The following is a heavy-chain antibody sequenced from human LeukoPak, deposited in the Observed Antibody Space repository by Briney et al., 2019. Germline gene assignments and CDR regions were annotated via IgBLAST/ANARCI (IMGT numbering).Heavy chain of an antibody. J-gene: IGHJ3*01. D-gene: IGHD1/OR15-1a*01. CDR3: ARDPANTRSL. CDR2: IYSGGST. V-gene: IGHV3-53*01. CDR1: GFTVSSYY. Sequence: GGSLRLSCAASGFTVSSYYMSWVRQAPGKGLEWVSVIYSGGSTYYADSVKGRFTISRDNSKNTLYLQMNSLRAEDTAVYYCARDPANTRSLWGQGTMVTVSS.